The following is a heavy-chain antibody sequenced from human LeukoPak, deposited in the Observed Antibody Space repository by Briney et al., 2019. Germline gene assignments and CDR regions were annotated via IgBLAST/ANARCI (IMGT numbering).Heavy chain of an antibody. D-gene: IGHD3-10*01. J-gene: IGHJ4*02. CDR3: ARGRVTMVRGQEPFDF. Sequence: SETLSLTCAVYNVSFSAYYWSWIRQPPGKGLEWIGEIDHSGSTNYNPSLKSRVTISVDTSKNQFSLKLSSVTAADTAVYYCARGRVTMVRGQEPFDFWGQGTLVTVFS. CDR2: IDHSGST. V-gene: IGHV4-34*01. CDR1: NVSFSAYY.